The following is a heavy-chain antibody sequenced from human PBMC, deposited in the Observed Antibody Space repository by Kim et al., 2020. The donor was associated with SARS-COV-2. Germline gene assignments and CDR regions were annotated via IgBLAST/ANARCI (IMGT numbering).Heavy chain of an antibody. Sequence: GGSLRLSCTASGFTFGDYAMSWFRQAPGKGLEWVGFIRSKAYGGTTEYAASVKGRFTISRDDSKSIAYLQMNSLKTEDTAVYYCTRDLNGDYEPSFDYWGQGTLVTVSS. CDR1: GFTFGDYA. CDR3: TRDLNGDYEPSFDY. CDR2: IRSKAYGGTT. V-gene: IGHV3-49*03. D-gene: IGHD4-17*01. J-gene: IGHJ4*02.